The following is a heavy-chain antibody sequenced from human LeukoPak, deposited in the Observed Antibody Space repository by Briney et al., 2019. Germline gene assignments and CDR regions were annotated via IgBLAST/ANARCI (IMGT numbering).Heavy chain of an antibody. CDR3: ATLAGCSSTSCYSVDY. CDR1: GGSFSGYY. J-gene: IGHJ4*02. V-gene: IGHV4-34*01. Sequence: SETLSLTCAVDGGSFSGYYWSWIRQPPGKGLEWIGEINHSGSTNYNPSLKSRVTISVDASKNQFSLKLSSVTAADTAVYYCATLAGCSSTSCYSVDYWGQGTLVTVSS. D-gene: IGHD2-2*01. CDR2: INHSGST.